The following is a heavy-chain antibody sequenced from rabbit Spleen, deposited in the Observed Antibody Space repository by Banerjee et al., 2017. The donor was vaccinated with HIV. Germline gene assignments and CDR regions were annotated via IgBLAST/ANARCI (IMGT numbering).Heavy chain of an antibody. CDR3: VRDRADIGGDYGPYYFDF. CDR2: IDPLFGST. V-gene: IGHV1S40*01. J-gene: IGHJ4*01. D-gene: IGHD2-1*01. Sequence: QSLEESGGDLVKPGASLTLTCTASGVSFSSNYYMCWVRQAPGKGLEWIGYIDPLFGSTYYASWVNGRFSISRENTQNTVYLKLNSLTAADTATYFCVRDRADIGGDYGPYYFDFWGQGTLVPS. CDR1: GVSFSSNYY.